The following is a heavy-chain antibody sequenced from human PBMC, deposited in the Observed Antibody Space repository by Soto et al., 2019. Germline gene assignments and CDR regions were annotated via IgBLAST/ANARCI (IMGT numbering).Heavy chain of an antibody. V-gene: IGHV1-18*01. CDR3: ARDNRQWMVDP. D-gene: IGHD6-19*01. CDR1: GYTITSYG. J-gene: IGHJ5*02. Sequence: QVQLLQSGGEVKEPGASVKVSCKASGYTITSYGFSWVRQAPGQGLGWMGWISAYSGDTKYSQKVQGRVTMTTDTATSTAHRGLRSLTSDDAAVYYCARDNRQWMVDPWGPGNLVTVSS. CDR2: ISAYSGDT.